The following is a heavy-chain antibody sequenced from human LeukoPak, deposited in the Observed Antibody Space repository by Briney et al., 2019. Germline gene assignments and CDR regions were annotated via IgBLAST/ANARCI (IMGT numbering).Heavy chain of an antibody. CDR3: ARPSGTYPWFDP. J-gene: IGHJ5*02. CDR2: IRYDGSNK. D-gene: IGHD1-26*01. Sequence: GGSPRLSCTASGFTFSDYGMHWVRQAPGKGLEWVALIRYDGSNKYYADSLKGRFTISRDNSKNTLSLQMNSLRAEDTAVYFCARPSGTYPWFDPWGQGTLVTVSS. CDR1: GFTFSDYG. V-gene: IGHV3-30*02.